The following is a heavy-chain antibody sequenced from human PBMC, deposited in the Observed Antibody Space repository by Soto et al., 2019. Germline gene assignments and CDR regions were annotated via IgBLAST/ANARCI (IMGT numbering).Heavy chain of an antibody. Sequence: PSQTLSLTCAISGDTVSSSSASWHLIRQSPSRGLEWLGRTYYRSKYYTDYAVSVKSRITINADTSRNQFSLQLNSVTPEDTAVYYCARVFHDFWSGFPYGMDVWGQGTTVTVYS. CDR3: ARVFHDFWSGFPYGMDV. V-gene: IGHV6-1*01. CDR1: GDTVSSSSAS. D-gene: IGHD3-3*01. CDR2: TYYRSKYYT. J-gene: IGHJ6*02.